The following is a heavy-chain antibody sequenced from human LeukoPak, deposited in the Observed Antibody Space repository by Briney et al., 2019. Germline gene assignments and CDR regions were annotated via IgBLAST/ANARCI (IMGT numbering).Heavy chain of an antibody. D-gene: IGHD4-17*01. CDR3: AKALSGDYEHWFDP. V-gene: IGHV3-23*01. Sequence: PGGSLRLSCAASGFTFSSYAMSWVRQAPGKGLEWVSAISGSGGSTYYADSVKGRFTISRDNSKNTPYLQMNSLRAEDTAVYYCAKALSGDYEHWFDPWGQGTLVTVSS. CDR1: GFTFSSYA. CDR2: ISGSGGST. J-gene: IGHJ5*02.